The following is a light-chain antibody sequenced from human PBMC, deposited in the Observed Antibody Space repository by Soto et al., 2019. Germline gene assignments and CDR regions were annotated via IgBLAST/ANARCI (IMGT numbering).Light chain of an antibody. CDR3: AAWDDNLNGPV. V-gene: IGLV2-14*03. Sequence: QSALTQPASVSGSPGQSITMSCSGTTSDFGDDKYVSWFQQQPGKGPHLLIYGVNKRSSGVSSRFSGSKSGNTASLAISGLQSEDEADYYCAAWDDNLNGPVFGGGTQLTVL. CDR1: TSDFGDDKY. CDR2: GVN. J-gene: IGLJ7*01.